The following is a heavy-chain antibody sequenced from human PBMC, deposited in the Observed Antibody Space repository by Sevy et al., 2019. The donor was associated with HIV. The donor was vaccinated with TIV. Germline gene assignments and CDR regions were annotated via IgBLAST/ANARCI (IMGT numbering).Heavy chain of an antibody. CDR3: AKYLSAAVAGSFDY. V-gene: IGHV3-23*01. CDR1: RFTFSIYA. J-gene: IGHJ4*02. D-gene: IGHD3-10*01. CDR2: ISTSGDTT. Sequence: GGSLRLSCAASRFTFSIYAMSWVRQSPGRGLEWVSSISTSGDTTYYVDSVKGRLTISRDNSKNTVYLQMNSLRAEDTAIYYCAKYLSAAVAGSFDYWGQGTLVTVSS.